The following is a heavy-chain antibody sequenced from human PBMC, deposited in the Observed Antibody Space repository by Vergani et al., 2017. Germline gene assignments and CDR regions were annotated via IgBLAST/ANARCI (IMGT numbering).Heavy chain of an antibody. Sequence: QVQLQQWGAGLLKPSQTLSLTCTVSGGSISSGGYYWSWIRQHPGKGLEWIGYIYYSGSTYYNPSLKSRVTISVDTSKNQFSLKLSSVTAADTAVYYCARFLGYCSSTSCYSFDYWGQGTLVTVSS. CDR2: IYYSGST. CDR1: GGSISSGGYY. V-gene: IGHV4-31*03. D-gene: IGHD2-2*01. J-gene: IGHJ4*02. CDR3: ARFLGYCSSTSCYSFDY.